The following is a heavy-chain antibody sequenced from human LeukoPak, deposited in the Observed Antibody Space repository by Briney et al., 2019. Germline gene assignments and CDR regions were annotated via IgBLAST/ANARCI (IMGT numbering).Heavy chain of an antibody. Sequence: GGSLRLSCVVSGFDFSGFSMSWVRQAPGKGLEWVAIMDEYGSDIFYVESVKGRFIISRANARNSLYLQMNNLRAGDTAVYYCARPRGCGSARCNNFDYWGQGTLVTVSS. D-gene: IGHD2-2*01. CDR1: GFDFSGFS. J-gene: IGHJ4*02. CDR3: ARPRGCGSARCNNFDY. CDR2: MDEYGSDI. V-gene: IGHV3-7*01.